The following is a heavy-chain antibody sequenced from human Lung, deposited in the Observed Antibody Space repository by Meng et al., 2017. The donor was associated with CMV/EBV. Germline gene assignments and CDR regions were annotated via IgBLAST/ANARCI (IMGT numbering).Heavy chain of an antibody. D-gene: IGHD2-21*02. Sequence: QVHLPESGPGWVMPSGTRSLTCAVSGGSISSSNWWSWVRQPPGKGLEWIGEIYHSGSTNYNPSLKSRVTISVDKSKNQFSLKLSSVTAADTAVYYCARVVTALWGYYFDYWGQGTLVTVSS. CDR3: ARVVTALWGYYFDY. V-gene: IGHV4-4*02. CDR2: IYHSGST. CDR1: GGSISSSNW. J-gene: IGHJ4*02.